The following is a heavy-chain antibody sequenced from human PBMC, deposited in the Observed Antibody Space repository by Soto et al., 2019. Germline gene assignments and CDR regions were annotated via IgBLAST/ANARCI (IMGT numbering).Heavy chain of an antibody. J-gene: IGHJ6*02. CDR3: ARDASSHSSSWEEYYYYYGMDV. V-gene: IGHV1-2*04. D-gene: IGHD6-13*01. CDR1: GYTFTGYY. Sequence: ASVKVACKASGYTFTGYYMHWARQPPGQGLEWMGWINPNSGGTNYAQKFHGLVTMTMDTYISTAYMELSRLRSDDTAVYYCARDASSHSSSWEEYYYYYGMDVWGQGTTVTVSS. CDR2: INPNSGGT.